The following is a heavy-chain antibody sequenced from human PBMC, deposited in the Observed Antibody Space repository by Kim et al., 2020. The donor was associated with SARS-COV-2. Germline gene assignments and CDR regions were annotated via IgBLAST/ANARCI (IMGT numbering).Heavy chain of an antibody. J-gene: IGHJ3*01. Sequence: ASVKVSCKASGYTFTDHYLHCVRQAPGQGLEWMGWTNPNSDDTNYAQKFQGRVTMTGDTSINTAYMELSSLRSDDTAVYYCAKDQYGSGTDAFDLWGQGTRVIVSS. CDR2: TNPNSDDT. D-gene: IGHD3-10*01. V-gene: IGHV1-2*02. CDR1: GYTFTDHY. CDR3: AKDQYGSGTDAFDL.